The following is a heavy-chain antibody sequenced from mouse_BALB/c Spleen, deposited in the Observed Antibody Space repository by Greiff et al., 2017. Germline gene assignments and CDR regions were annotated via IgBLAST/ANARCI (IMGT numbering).Heavy chain of an antibody. CDR3: ARSDYGNSYYAMDY. CDR1: GYSITSDYA. J-gene: IGHJ4*01. V-gene: IGHV3-2*02. CDR2: ISYSGST. Sequence: EVKLVESGPGLVKPSQSLSLTCTVTGYSITSDYAWNWIRQFPGNKLEWMGYISYSGSTSYNPSLKSRISITRDTSKNQFFLQLNSVTTEDTATYYCARSDYGNSYYAMDYWGQGTSVTVSS. D-gene: IGHD2-1*01.